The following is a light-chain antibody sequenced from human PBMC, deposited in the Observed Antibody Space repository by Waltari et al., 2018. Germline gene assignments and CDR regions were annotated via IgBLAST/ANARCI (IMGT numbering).Light chain of an antibody. J-gene: IGKJ4*01. V-gene: IGKV3-20*01. CDR2: STS. CDR1: QSVTSIS. CDR3: QQYDGSAVT. Sequence: IVLTQSPDTLSLSPGERAYLSCRASQSVTSISLAWYQQKPGQAPRLLIYSTSSRATGFSDRFSGSGSGTDFTLTINRLEPEDSAVYHCQQYDGSAVTFGGGTRVEIK.